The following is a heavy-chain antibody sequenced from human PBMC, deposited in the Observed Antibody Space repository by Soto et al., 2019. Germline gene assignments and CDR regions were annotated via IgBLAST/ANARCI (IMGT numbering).Heavy chain of an antibody. D-gene: IGHD3-22*01. V-gene: IGHV3-74*01. Sequence: GGSLRLSCVASGFTVSRYWMHWVRQAPGKGLVWVSRINSDRSSTNYADSVKGRFTISRDNAKNTLYLQMNSLRAEDTAVYYCARGYYDSRGGYYFDYWGQGNLVTVSS. CDR3: ARGYYDSRGGYYFDY. CDR2: INSDRSST. J-gene: IGHJ4*02. CDR1: GFTVSRYW.